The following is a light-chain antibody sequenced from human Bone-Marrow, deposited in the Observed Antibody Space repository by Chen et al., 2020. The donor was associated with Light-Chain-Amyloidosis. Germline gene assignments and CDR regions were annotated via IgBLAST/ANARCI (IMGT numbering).Light chain of an antibody. V-gene: IGLV3-25*03. J-gene: IGLJ2*01. CDR2: RDT. CDR3: QSADSSGTYEVI. Sequence: SYELTQPPSVSVYPGQTARITCSGDDLPTKYAYWYQQKSGQAPVLVIHRDTERPSGISELFSGSSSGTPASLTISGVQAEDEADYHWQSADSSGTYEVIFGGGTKLTVL. CDR1: DLPTKY.